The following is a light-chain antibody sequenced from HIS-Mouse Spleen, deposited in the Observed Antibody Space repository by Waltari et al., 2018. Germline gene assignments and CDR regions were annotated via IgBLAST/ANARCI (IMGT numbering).Light chain of an antibody. Sequence: SYVLTQPPSVSVAPGKTARITCGGNNNGSKSVHWYQQKPGQAPVLVVYDDTDRPPGIPKGVSGSHAGNTATLTISRVEAGDEADYYWQVWDSSSDHVVFGGGTKLTVL. CDR2: DDT. V-gene: IGLV3-21*03. CDR1: NNGSKS. J-gene: IGLJ2*01. CDR3: QVWDSSSDHVV.